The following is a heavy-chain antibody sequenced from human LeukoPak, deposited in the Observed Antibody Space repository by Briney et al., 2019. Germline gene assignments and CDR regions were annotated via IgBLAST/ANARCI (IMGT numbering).Heavy chain of an antibody. CDR3: ARRGRYCSSTSCYGPNWFDP. CDR1: GGSISSSSYY. V-gene: IGHV4-39*01. CDR2: IYYSVST. Sequence: SETLSLTCTVSGGSISSSSYYWGWIRQPPGKGLEWIGSIYYSVSTYYNPSLKSRVTISVDTSKNQLSLKLSSVTAADTAVYYCARRGRYCSSTSCYGPNWFDPWGQGTLVTVSS. D-gene: IGHD2-2*01. J-gene: IGHJ5*02.